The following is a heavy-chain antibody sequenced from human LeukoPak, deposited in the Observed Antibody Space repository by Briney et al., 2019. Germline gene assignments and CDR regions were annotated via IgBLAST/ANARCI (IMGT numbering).Heavy chain of an antibody. CDR2: IKQDGSEK. Sequence: WGSLRLSCAASGFTFSSYWMSWVRQAPGKGLEWVANIKQDGSEKYYVDSVKGRFTISRDNAKNSLYLQMNSLRAEDTAVYYCARDGPRYGGDTAMVHFDYWGQGTLVTVSS. V-gene: IGHV3-7*01. CDR1: GFTFSSYW. D-gene: IGHD5-18*01. CDR3: ARDGPRYGGDTAMVHFDY. J-gene: IGHJ4*02.